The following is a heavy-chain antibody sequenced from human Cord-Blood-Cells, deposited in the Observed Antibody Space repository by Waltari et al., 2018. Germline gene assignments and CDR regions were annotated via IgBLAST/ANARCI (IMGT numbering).Heavy chain of an antibody. Sequence: EVQLVESGGGLVQPGGSLRLSCAASGFNFSCSWMHWVRQAPGKGLVWVSRINSDGSSTSYADSVKGRFTISRDNAKNTLYLQMNSLRAEDTAVYYCARPRRYSGSYYFDYWGQGTLVTVSS. V-gene: IGHV3-74*01. CDR3: ARPRRYSGSYYFDY. CDR1: GFNFSCSW. CDR2: INSDGSST. J-gene: IGHJ4*02. D-gene: IGHD1-26*01.